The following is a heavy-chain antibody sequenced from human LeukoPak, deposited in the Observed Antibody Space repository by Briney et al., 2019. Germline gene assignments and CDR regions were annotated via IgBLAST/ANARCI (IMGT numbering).Heavy chain of an antibody. CDR1: GNYW. Sequence: GGSLRLSCAASGNYWMHWVRQAPGKGLVWVSHVNSDGSWTSHADSVKGRFTISRDNAKNSLYLQMNSLRDDDTAVYYCARGREFSVWGQGTLVTVSS. CDR2: VNSDGSWT. J-gene: IGHJ4*02. V-gene: IGHV3-74*01. CDR3: ARGREFSV. D-gene: IGHD3-10*01.